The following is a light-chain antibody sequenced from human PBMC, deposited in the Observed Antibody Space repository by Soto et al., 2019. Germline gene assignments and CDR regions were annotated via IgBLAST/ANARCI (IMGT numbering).Light chain of an antibody. CDR1: QSVLYSSNNKNY. V-gene: IGKV4-1*01. Sequence: DIVMTQSPDSLAVSLGERATINCKSSQSVLYSSNNKNYLTWYQQKPGQPPKLLISWASTRESGVPDRFSGSGSGTDFTLTISSLQAEDVAVYYCQHYYSSPFTFGP. CDR3: QHYYSSPFT. J-gene: IGKJ3*01. CDR2: WAS.